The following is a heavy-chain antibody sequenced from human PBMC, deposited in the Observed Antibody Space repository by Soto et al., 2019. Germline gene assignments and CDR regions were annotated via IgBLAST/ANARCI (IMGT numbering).Heavy chain of an antibody. J-gene: IGHJ5*02. CDR3: VRRNVSATGIDWFDP. V-gene: IGHV1-3*01. CDR2: INAANGDT. D-gene: IGHD6-13*01. Sequence: ASVKVSCKASGYTFTSYGIHWVRQAPGQRLEWMGWINAANGDTKYSPKFQGRVTITRDTSASTAYMELSSLRSEDTAVYYCVRRNVSATGIDWFDPWGQGTMLTVYS. CDR1: GYTFTSYG.